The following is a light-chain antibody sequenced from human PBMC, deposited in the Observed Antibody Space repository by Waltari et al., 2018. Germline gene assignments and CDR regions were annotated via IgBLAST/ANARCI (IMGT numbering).Light chain of an antibody. CDR2: GAY. CDR1: QNVGTS. CDR3: QQYEDWPRHS. Sequence: EIVVTQSPATLSVSPGERVTLSCRASQNVGTSLAWYQQKPGQTPRLPIFGAYSRASCVPARFSGSGSGTYFTLAISSLQSEDFAVYYCQQYEDWPRHSFGGGTKVQIE. J-gene: IGKJ4*01. V-gene: IGKV3-15*01.